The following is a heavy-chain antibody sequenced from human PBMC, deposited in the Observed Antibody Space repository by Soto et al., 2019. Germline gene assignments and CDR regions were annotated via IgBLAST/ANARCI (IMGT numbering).Heavy chain of an antibody. J-gene: IGHJ4*02. Sequence: GSLRLSCAASGFTFSSYGMHWVRQAPGKGLEWVAVISYDGSNKYYADSAKGRLTISRDNSKNTLYLQMNSLRAEDTAVYYCASRSKLAMVRGVIISVPDYWGQGSLVTVSS. D-gene: IGHD3-10*01. V-gene: IGHV3-30*03. CDR1: GFTFSSYG. CDR3: ASRSKLAMVRGVIISVPDY. CDR2: ISYDGSNK.